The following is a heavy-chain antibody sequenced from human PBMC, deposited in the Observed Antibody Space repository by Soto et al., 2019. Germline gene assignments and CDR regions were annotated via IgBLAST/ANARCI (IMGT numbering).Heavy chain of an antibody. Sequence: GASVKVSCKASGYTFTSCGISWVRQAPGQGLEWMGWISAYNGNTNYAQKLQGRVTMTTDTSTSTAYMELRSLRSDDTAVYYCAREQSDGSGSYISLHFDYWGQGTLVTVSS. CDR3: AREQSDGSGSYISLHFDY. CDR1: GYTFTSCG. CDR2: ISAYNGNT. J-gene: IGHJ4*02. D-gene: IGHD3-10*01. V-gene: IGHV1-18*01.